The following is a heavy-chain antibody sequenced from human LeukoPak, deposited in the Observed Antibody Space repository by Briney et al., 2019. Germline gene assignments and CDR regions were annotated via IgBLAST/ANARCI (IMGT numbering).Heavy chain of an antibody. CDR2: INPNSGGT. J-gene: IGHJ4*02. V-gene: IGHV1-2*02. CDR1: GYTLTELS. D-gene: IGHD5-18*01. CDR3: AREDTAMDLDY. Sequence: ASVKVSCKVSGYTLTELSMHWVRQAPGQGLEWMGWINPNSGGTNYAQKFQGRVTMTRDTSISTAYMELSRLRSDDTAVYYCAREDTAMDLDYWGQGTLVTVSS.